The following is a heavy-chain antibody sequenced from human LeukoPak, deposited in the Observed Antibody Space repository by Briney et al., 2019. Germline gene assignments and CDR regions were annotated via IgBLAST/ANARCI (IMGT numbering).Heavy chain of an antibody. D-gene: IGHD5-24*01. CDR2: ISAYNSKT. CDR1: GYTFTRYG. J-gene: IGHJ4*02. V-gene: IGHV1-18*01. CDR3: ARGGGYNDY. Sequence: ASVKVSCKACGYTFTRYGISWVRQAPGQGLEWMGWISAYNSKTNYAQNLQGRVTMTTDTPASTAYMDLRSLTSDDTAVYYCARGGGYNDYWGQGTLVTVSS.